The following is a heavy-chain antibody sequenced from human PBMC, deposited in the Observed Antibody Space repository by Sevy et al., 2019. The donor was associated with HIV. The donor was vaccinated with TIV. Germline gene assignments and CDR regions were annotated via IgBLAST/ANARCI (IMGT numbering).Heavy chain of an antibody. V-gene: IGHV4-39*01. CDR3: ARLPIVGASNWFDP. CDR2: IYYSGST. Sequence: SETLSLTCTVSGGSISSSSYYWGWIRQPPGQGLEWIGSIYYSGSTYYNPSLKSRVTISVDTSKNQFSLKLRSVTAADTAVYYCARLPIVGASNWFDPWGQGTLVTVSS. J-gene: IGHJ5*02. D-gene: IGHD1-26*01. CDR1: GGSISSSSYY.